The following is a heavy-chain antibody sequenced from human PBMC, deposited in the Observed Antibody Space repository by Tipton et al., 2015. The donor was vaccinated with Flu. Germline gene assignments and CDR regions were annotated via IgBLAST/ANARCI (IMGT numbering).Heavy chain of an antibody. Sequence: TLSLTCTVSDYSISSGYYWGWIRQPPGKGLEWIGCVSHSGRTYYNPSPKSRVTISLDTAKNQFSQRLSSVTAADTAVYYCARSTYHYGSGSSDYWGQGTLVTVSS. CDR2: VSHSGRT. CDR1: DYSISSGYY. J-gene: IGHJ4*02. V-gene: IGHV4-38-2*02. D-gene: IGHD3-10*01. CDR3: ARSTYHYGSGSSDY.